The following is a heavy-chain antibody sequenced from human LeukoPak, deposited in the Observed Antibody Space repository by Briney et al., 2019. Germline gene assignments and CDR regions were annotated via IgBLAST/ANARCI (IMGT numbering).Heavy chain of an antibody. CDR1: GFTFSVHS. CDR3: AGNGSGWSRDV. Sequence: GGSLRLSCAASGFTFSVHSMSWIRQPPRKGLEWVSSISSTTYTDHADSVKGRFTTSRYNSKNSLYLQMNSLTAEDTALYYGAGNGSGWSRDVWGQGTTVTVSS. CDR2: ISSTTYT. D-gene: IGHD6-19*01. V-gene: IGHV3-21*03. J-gene: IGHJ6*02.